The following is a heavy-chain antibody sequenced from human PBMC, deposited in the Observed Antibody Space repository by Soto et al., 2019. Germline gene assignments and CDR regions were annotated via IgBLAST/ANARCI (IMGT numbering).Heavy chain of an antibody. CDR1: GFTFSSYG. J-gene: IGHJ4*02. V-gene: IGHV3-33*01. D-gene: IGHD6-13*01. CDR2: IWYDGSNK. CDR3: ARERSSWSFDY. Sequence: GGSLRLSCAASGFTFSSYGMHWVRQAPGKGLEWVAVIWYDGSNKYYADSVKGRFTISRDNSKNTLYLQMNSLRAEDTAVYYCARERSSWSFDYWGQGTLVTVS.